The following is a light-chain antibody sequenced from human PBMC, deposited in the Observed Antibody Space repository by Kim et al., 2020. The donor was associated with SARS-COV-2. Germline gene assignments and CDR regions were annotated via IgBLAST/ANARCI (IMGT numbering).Light chain of an antibody. CDR2: GAS. CDR3: QQYYNWPPYT. CDR1: QSVSRQ. V-gene: IGKV3-15*01. Sequence: ETVMTQSPDTLSLSPGERATLSCRASQSVSRQLAWYQQKPGQAPRLLIYGASNRVTGVPPRFSGSGSGTEFTLTISSLQSEDFAVYYCQQYYNWPPYTFGQGTKLEIK. J-gene: IGKJ2*01.